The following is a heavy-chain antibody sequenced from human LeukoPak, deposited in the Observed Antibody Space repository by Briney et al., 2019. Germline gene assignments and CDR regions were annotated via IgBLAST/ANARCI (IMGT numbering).Heavy chain of an antibody. J-gene: IGHJ4*02. D-gene: IGHD1-26*01. CDR3: AKPLSGSYLYCFDY. CDR2: ISYDGSNK. Sequence: GGSLRLSCAASGFTFSSYGMPWVRQAPGKGLEWVAVISYDGSNKYYADSVKGRFTISRDNSKNTLYLQMNSLRAEDTAVYYCAKPLSGSYLYCFDYWGQGTLVTVSS. V-gene: IGHV3-30*18. CDR1: GFTFSSYG.